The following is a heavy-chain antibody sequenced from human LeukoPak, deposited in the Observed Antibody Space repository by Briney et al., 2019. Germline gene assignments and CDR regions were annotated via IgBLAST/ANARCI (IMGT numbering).Heavy chain of an antibody. CDR1: GFTFDDYG. D-gene: IGHD3-22*01. CDR2: INWNGGST. CDR3: ARGGRYYYDSSGYHAADY. Sequence: GGSLRLSCAASGFTFDDYGMSWVRQAPGKGLEWVSGINWNGGSTCYADSVNGGFTISRDNDKNSLYLQMNSLRAEDTALYYCARGGRYYYDSSGYHAADYWGQGTLVTVSS. V-gene: IGHV3-20*04. J-gene: IGHJ4*02.